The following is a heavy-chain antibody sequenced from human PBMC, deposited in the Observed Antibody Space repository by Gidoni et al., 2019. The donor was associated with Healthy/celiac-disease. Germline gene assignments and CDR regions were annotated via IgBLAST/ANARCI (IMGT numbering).Heavy chain of an antibody. Sequence: QVQLQQWGAGLLKPSETLSLTCAVYCGSFSAYYWSWIRQPPGQGLEWIAEIKHNGITNYNPSLKSRVTISVDTSKNQFSLKLSSVTAADTAIYYCTRAPYGNKRYWYFDLWGRGTLVTVSS. J-gene: IGHJ2*01. CDR2: IKHNGIT. CDR1: CGSFSAYY. V-gene: IGHV4-34*01. D-gene: IGHD4-17*01. CDR3: TRAPYGNKRYWYFDL.